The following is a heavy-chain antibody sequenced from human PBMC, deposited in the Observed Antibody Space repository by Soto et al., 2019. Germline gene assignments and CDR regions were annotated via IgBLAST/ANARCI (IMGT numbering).Heavy chain of an antibody. CDR2: ISSSGEIT. D-gene: IGHD6-25*01. CDR3: AKDKISRSVAAASRNWFEP. Sequence: GVSLRLSCAASGFAFSSYAMNCVRQAPGKGLEWVSSISSSGEITFYADSVKGRFTISRDNSNNTLFLQMNSLRADDTAVYFCAKDKISRSVAAASRNWFEPWGKGTLVTVSS. V-gene: IGHV3-23*01. J-gene: IGHJ5*02. CDR1: GFAFSSYA.